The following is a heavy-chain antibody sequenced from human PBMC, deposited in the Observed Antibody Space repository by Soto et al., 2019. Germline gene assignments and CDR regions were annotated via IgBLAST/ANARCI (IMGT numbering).Heavy chain of an antibody. CDR2: IKQDESEK. CDR1: GLTFTDYW. Sequence: PGGSLRLSCVTYGLTFTDYWMSWVRQAPGKGLEWVANIKQDESEKNYLDSVKGRFTISRDNSKNTLFLQMNSLRADDTAVYYCARDQGGQSGNFIFDHWGQGALVTV. J-gene: IGHJ4*02. CDR3: ARDQGGQSGNFIFDH. D-gene: IGHD1-26*01. V-gene: IGHV3-7*01.